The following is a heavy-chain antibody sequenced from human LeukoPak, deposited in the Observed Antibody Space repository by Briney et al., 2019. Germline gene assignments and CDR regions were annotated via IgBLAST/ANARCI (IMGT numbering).Heavy chain of an antibody. V-gene: IGHV4-59*01. CDR2: IYYTGIT. J-gene: IGHJ5*02. Sequence: SETLSLTCTVSGDSIRNYYWSWIRQPPGKGLEWIGYIYYTGITNYSPSLKSRVTISADTSKNQFSLKLSSVTAADTAVYYCATSGATTVTTWGGSWFDPWGQGTLVTVSS. CDR1: GDSIRNYY. D-gene: IGHD4-17*01. CDR3: ATSGATTVTTWGGSWFDP.